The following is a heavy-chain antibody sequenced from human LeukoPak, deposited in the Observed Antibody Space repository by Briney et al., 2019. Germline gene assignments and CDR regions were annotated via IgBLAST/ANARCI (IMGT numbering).Heavy chain of an antibody. CDR3: AKSDDYVWGSYRIGYY. D-gene: IGHD3-16*02. CDR2: ISGSGDIT. CDR1: GFTFSSYA. Sequence: GGSLRLSCAASGFTFSSYAMSWVRQAPGKGLEWVSAISGSGDITYYAYSMKGRFPISRDTSKNPLYLQMNSLRAEDTAVYYCAKSDDYVWGSYRIGYYWGQGTLVTVSS. V-gene: IGHV3-23*01. J-gene: IGHJ4*02.